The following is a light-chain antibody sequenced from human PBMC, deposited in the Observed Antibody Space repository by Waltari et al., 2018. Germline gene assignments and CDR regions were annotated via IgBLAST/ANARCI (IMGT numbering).Light chain of an antibody. Sequence: QSVLTQPPSVSAAPGQKVTISCPGSPPNLGNNYVSWYQQFPGTAPKLLIYENNKRPLGIPDRFFGSKSGTSATLDIHGLQTGDEADYYCGTWDSSLSVGVLGGGTKVTVL. V-gene: IGLV1-51*02. CDR3: GTWDSSLSVGV. CDR2: ENN. J-gene: IGLJ2*01. CDR1: PPNLGNNY.